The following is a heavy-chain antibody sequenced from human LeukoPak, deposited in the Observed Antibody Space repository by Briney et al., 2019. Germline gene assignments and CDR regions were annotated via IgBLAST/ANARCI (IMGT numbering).Heavy chain of an antibody. V-gene: IGHV3-23*01. CDR3: AKDRDIILTGHGMDV. CDR1: GFTFSRYA. Sequence: GGSLRLSCEASGFTFSRYAMTWVRQAPGKGLEWVSTIGGLGESTNYGDSVKGRFTISRDNSKNMLYLQMNNLRAEDTAVYYCAKDRDIILTGHGMDVWGQGTTVTVSS. D-gene: IGHD3-9*01. CDR2: IGGLGEST. J-gene: IGHJ6*02.